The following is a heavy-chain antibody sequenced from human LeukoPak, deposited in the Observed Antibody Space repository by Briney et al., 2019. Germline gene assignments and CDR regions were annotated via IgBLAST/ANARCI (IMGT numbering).Heavy chain of an antibody. V-gene: IGHV3-48*04. Sequence: PGGSLRLSCAASGFTFSSYSMNWVRQAPGKGLEWVSYIGSSSSTIYYADSVRGRFTISRDNAKNSLYLQMNSLRAEDTALYYCARDPSLRAAGTRPLDYWGQGILVTVSS. CDR2: IGSSSSTI. CDR1: GFTFSSYS. CDR3: ARDPSLRAAGTRPLDY. J-gene: IGHJ4*02. D-gene: IGHD6-13*01.